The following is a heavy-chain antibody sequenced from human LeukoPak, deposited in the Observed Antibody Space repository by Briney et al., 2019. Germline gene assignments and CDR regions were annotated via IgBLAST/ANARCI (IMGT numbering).Heavy chain of an antibody. J-gene: IGHJ4*02. D-gene: IGHD6-19*01. CDR1: GYTFNTFG. CDR2: ISPYNGNT. Sequence: ASVKVSCKASGYTFNTFGISWERQAPGQGLEWMGWISPYNGNTDYAQKLQGRVTMTTDTFTSTAYMELRSLRSDDTAVYFCARDPTKDSSGWNGFDYWGQGTLVTVFS. CDR3: ARDPTKDSSGWNGFDY. V-gene: IGHV1-18*01.